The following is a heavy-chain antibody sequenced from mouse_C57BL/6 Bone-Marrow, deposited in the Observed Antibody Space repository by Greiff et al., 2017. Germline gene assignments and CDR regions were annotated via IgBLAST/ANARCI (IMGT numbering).Heavy chain of an antibody. CDR3: ARGETIYWYFDG. V-gene: IGHV1-61*01. Sequence: VQLQQPGAELVRPGSSVKLSCKASGYTFTSYWMDWVKQRPGQGLEWIGNIYPSDSETHYNQKFKDKATLTVDKSSSTAYMQLSSLTSEDSAVYYCARGETIYWYFDGWGTGTTVTVSS. J-gene: IGHJ1*03. D-gene: IGHD1-1*02. CDR2: IYPSDSET. CDR1: GYTFTSYW.